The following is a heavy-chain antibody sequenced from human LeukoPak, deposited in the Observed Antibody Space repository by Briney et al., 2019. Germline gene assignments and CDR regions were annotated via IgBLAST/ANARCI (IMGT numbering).Heavy chain of an antibody. CDR3: ATDGAGFDT. V-gene: IGHV3-48*03. CDR1: GFTFSSSE. J-gene: IGHJ5*02. Sequence: GGSLRLSCAASGFTFSSSEMNWVRQAPGKGLEWVSYISSSASTLYYADSVKGRFTISRDNSKNSLYLQMNNLRAEDTAVYYCATDGAGFDTWGQGVLVTVSS. CDR2: ISSSASTL.